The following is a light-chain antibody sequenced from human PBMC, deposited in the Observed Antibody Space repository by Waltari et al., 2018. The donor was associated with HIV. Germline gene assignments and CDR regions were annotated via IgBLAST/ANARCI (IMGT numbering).Light chain of an antibody. CDR2: YDV. Sequence: SHLLTQAPPVSVAPGNTARLTSDGNNIATKSMHLYHARPSHAPVPLIFYDVDRPSGVPERFSGSNSGNTATLSISGVEAGDEADYFCQVWDSYNDHVVFGGGTKLTVL. J-gene: IGLJ3*02. CDR3: QVWDSYNDHVV. V-gene: IGLV3-21*04. CDR1: NIATKS.